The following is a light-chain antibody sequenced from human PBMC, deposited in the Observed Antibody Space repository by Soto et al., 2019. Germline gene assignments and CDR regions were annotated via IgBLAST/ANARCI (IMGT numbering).Light chain of an antibody. CDR1: QSVPKNY. CDR3: HQYANYPQT. Sequence: EIVLTQSPGTLSLSPGERATLSCRASQSVPKNYLVWYQQKSAQAPRLLIYDVSFRATGIPDRFSGGGSGTDFTLTISRLEPEDFAVYYCHQYANYPQTFGQGTKVEIK. CDR2: DVS. J-gene: IGKJ1*01. V-gene: IGKV3-20*01.